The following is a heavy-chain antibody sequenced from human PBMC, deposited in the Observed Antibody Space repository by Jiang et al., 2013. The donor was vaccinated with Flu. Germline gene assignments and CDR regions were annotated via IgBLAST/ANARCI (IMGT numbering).Heavy chain of an antibody. CDR1: YD. CDR3: ARGPRMRLGPFDY. Sequence: YDINWVRQASGQGLEWMGWMNPNSGNTGFAQKFQGRITMTKNTSASTAYMELSSLRSEDTAVYFCARGPRMRLGPFDYWGQGILVTVSS. CDR2: MNPNSGNT. J-gene: IGHJ4*02. D-gene: IGHD1-14*01. V-gene: IGHV1-8*01.